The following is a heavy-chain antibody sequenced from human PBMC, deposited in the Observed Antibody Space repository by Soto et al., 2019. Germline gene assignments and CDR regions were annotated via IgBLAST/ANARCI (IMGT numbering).Heavy chain of an antibody. CDR3: ATSNKGVVDCDGCDALDI. D-gene: IGHD2-21*02. Sequence: ASVKVSCKASGGTFSSYTISWVRKAPGQGLEWMGRIIPILGIANYAQKFQGRVTITADKSTSTAYMELSSLRSEDTAVYYCATSNKGVVDCDGCDALDIWGQGTMVTVSS. J-gene: IGHJ3*02. CDR2: IIPILGIA. V-gene: IGHV1-69*02. CDR1: GGTFSSYT.